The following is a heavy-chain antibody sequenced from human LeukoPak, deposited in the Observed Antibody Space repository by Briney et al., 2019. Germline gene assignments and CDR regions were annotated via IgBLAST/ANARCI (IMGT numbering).Heavy chain of an antibody. V-gene: IGHV5-51*01. Sequence: GESLKISCKGSGYSFTSYWIGWVRQMPGKGLEWMGIIYPGDSDTRYSPSFQGQVTISADKSISTAYLQWSSLKASDTAMYYCARRYSSSWTKYYFDYWGQGTLVTVSS. CDR2: IYPGDSDT. CDR3: ARRYSSSWTKYYFDY. CDR1: GYSFTSYW. J-gene: IGHJ4*02. D-gene: IGHD6-13*01.